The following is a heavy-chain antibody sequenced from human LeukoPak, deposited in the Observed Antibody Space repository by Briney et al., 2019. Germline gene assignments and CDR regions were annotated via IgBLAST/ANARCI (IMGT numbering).Heavy chain of an antibody. V-gene: IGHV6-1*01. D-gene: IGHD2-2*01. CDR3: ARDFCSSSNCPNNWIDP. CDR1: GDSVSSNSAA. J-gene: IGHJ5*02. Sequence: SQTLSLTCAISGDSVSSNSAAWNWIRQSPSRGLEWLGRTYYRFKWYNNYAISVKSRITINPDTSKNQFSLQLNSVTPEDTAVYYCARDFCSSSNCPNNWIDPWGQGTLVTVSS. CDR2: TYYRFKWYN.